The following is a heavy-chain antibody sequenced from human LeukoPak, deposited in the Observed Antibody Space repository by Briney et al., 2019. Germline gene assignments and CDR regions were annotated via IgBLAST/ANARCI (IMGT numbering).Heavy chain of an antibody. CDR1: GFTFNNYW. J-gene: IGHJ5*02. V-gene: IGHV3-7*01. CDR2: IKQDGSEK. CDR3: ARGYSSGGP. Sequence: GGSLRLSCAASGFTFNNYWMGWVRQAPGKGLEWVANIKQDGSEKYYVDSVKGRFTISRDNAQNSLYLQMNSLRAEDTAVYYCARGYSSGGPWGQGTLVTVSS. D-gene: IGHD6-19*01.